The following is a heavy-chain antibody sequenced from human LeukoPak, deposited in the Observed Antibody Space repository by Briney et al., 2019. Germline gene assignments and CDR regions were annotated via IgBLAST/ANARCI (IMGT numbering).Heavy chain of an antibody. V-gene: IGHV3-21*01. CDR3: ARASPFLVVPSAIGY. D-gene: IGHD2-2*01. Sequence: PGGSLRLSCAASGFTFSSYSMNWVRQAPGKGLEWVSSISSSSSYIYYADSVKGRFTISRDNAKNSLYLQMNSLRAEDTAVYYCARASPFLVVPSAIGYWGQGTLVTVSS. CDR2: ISSSSSYI. J-gene: IGHJ4*02. CDR1: GFTFSSYS.